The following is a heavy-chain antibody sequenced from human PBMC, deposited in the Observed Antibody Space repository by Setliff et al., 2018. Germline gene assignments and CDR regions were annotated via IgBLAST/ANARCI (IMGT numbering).Heavy chain of an antibody. CDR2: IDWDDDK. CDR3: VLRGVRGDDY. J-gene: IGHJ4*02. V-gene: IGHV2-70*04. Sequence: SGPTLVNPTQTITLTCTFSGFSLSTSGVGVGWIRQPPGKALEWLARIDWDDDKFYSTSLKTRLTISKDTSKNQVVLTMTNMDPVDTATYYCVLRGVRGDDYWGQGTLVTVSS. CDR1: GFSLSTSGVG. D-gene: IGHD3-10*01.